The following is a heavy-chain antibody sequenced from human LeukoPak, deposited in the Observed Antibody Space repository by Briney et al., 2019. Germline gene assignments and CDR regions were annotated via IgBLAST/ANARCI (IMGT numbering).Heavy chain of an antibody. CDR3: ARDSYYYDSSGKRVSRFDY. Sequence: SETLSLTCTVSGGSISSYYWSWIRRPAGKGLEWIGRIYTSGSTNYNPSLKSRVTMSVDTSKNQFSLKLSSVTAADTAVYYCARDSYYYDSSGKRVSRFDYWGQGTLVTVSS. D-gene: IGHD3-22*01. CDR1: GGSISSYY. CDR2: IYTSGST. V-gene: IGHV4-4*07. J-gene: IGHJ4*02.